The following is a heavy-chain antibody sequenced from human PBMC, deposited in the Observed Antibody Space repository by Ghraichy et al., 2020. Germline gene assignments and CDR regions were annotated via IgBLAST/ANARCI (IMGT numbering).Heavy chain of an antibody. CDR3: AEDESSKGKYSYYFMDV. V-gene: IGHV3-30*18. CDR2: ISYDGSNQ. J-gene: IGHJ6*03. CDR1: GFSFSNYG. Sequence: GGSRRLSCAASGFSFSNYGMHWVRQAPGKGLEWVATISYDGSNQHYADSVKGRFTISRDNSKNTLYLQMNSLRPEDTALYYCAEDESSKGKYSYYFMDVWGKGTTVTVSS. D-gene: IGHD6-6*01.